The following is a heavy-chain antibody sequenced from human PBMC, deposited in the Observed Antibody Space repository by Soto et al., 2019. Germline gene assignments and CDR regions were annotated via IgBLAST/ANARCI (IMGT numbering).Heavy chain of an antibody. Sequence: ASVKVSCKASGGTFSSYAISWVRQAPGQGLEWMGGISPIFGTANYAQKFQGRVTMTADESTSTAYMELSSLRSEDTAVYYCARLPLKPGGQHYYYYGMDVWGQGTTVTVSS. CDR1: GGTFSSYA. V-gene: IGHV1-69*13. CDR3: ARLPLKPGGQHYYYYGMDV. J-gene: IGHJ6*02. CDR2: ISPIFGTA. D-gene: IGHD3-10*01.